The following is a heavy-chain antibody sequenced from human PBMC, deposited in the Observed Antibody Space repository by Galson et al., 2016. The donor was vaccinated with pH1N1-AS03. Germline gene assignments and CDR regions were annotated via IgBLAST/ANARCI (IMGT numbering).Heavy chain of an antibody. J-gene: IGHJ6*02. D-gene: IGHD3-22*01. CDR1: GSPITSGSHY. CDR2: IYYSGTT. Sequence: ETLSLTCSVSGSPITSGSHYWTWIRPLPGKGLEWNGYIYYSGTTKFNPSLATRVTMSVDRSKSQFSLNLMSVTAADTAVYYCARDGQLWPHYYPLDVWGQGTTVTVSS. V-gene: IGHV4-61*01. CDR3: ARDGQLWPHYYPLDV.